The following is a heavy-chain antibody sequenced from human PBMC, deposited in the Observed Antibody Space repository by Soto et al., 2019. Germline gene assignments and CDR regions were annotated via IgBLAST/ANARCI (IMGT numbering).Heavy chain of an antibody. V-gene: IGHV3-33*01. CDR3: ARDRGSGGTGEFYFDY. CDR2: IWYDGSNK. D-gene: IGHD3-10*01. J-gene: IGHJ4*02. CDR1: GFTFSSYG. Sequence: QVQLVESGGGVVQPGRSLRLSCAASGFTFSSYGMHWVRQAPGKGLEWVAVIWYDGSNKYYADSVKGRFTISRDNSKNTLYLQMNSRRAEDTAVYYCARDRGSGGTGEFYFDYWGQGTLVTVSS.